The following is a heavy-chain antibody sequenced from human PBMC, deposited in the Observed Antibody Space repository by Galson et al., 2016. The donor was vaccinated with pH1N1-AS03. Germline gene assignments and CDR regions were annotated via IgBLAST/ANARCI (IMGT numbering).Heavy chain of an antibody. CDR1: GYTFTSYA. V-gene: IGHV1-3*01. J-gene: IGHJ6*02. CDR3: ARDRGSGYDLFDYYYGMDV. CDR2: INAGNGNT. D-gene: IGHD5-12*01. Sequence: SVKVSCKASGYTFTSYAMHWVRQAPGQRLEWMGWINAGNGNTKYSQKFQGRVTITRDTSASTAYMELSSLRSADKAVYYCARDRGSGYDLFDYYYGMDVWGQGTTVTVSS.